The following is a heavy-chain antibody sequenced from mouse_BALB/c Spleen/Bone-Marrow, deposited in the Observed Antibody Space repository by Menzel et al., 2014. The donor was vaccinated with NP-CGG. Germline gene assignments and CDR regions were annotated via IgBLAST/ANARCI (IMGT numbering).Heavy chain of an antibody. J-gene: IGHJ2*01. V-gene: IGHV5-6-2*01. D-gene: IGHD4-1*01. Sequence: DVKLVESGGGLVKLGGSLKLSCAASGFTFSSYYMSWVRQTPEKRLELVAAINSNGGSTYYPDTVKGRFTISRDNAKNTLYLQMSSLKSEYTALYCCAGRGWDGYSDYWGQGTTLTVSS. CDR3: AGRGWDGYSDY. CDR2: INSNGGST. CDR1: GFTFSSYY.